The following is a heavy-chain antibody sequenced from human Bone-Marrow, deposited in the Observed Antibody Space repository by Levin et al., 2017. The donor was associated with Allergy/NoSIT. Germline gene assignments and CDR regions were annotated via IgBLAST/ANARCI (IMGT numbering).Heavy chain of an antibody. V-gene: IGHV3-15*01. D-gene: IGHD3-22*01. CDR1: GYTFKNAW. J-gene: IGHJ4*02. CDR2: IRSKTSGGTA. Sequence: GGSLRLSCDGSGYTFKNAWMSWVRQAPGKGLEWVGRIRSKTSGGTADYPAPVRGRFTISRDDSKNTLFLQMNSLKTEDTAIYYCTTDEYDRSAFLYYSGSWGQGTLVIVSS. CDR3: TTDEYDRSAFLYYSGS.